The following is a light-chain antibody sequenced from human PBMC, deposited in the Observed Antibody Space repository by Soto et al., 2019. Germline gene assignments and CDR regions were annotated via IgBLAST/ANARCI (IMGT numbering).Light chain of an antibody. Sequence: EIVMTQSPVTLSVSPGERATLSCRASQSVRSNLAWYQQKPGQAPSLLIYGAFTRATGIPTRFSGTGSGTDFTLTISSLQSEDFALYYCQQYNDWPLTFGQGTKVDIK. V-gene: IGKV3-15*01. CDR3: QQYNDWPLT. CDR2: GAF. J-gene: IGKJ1*01. CDR1: QSVRSN.